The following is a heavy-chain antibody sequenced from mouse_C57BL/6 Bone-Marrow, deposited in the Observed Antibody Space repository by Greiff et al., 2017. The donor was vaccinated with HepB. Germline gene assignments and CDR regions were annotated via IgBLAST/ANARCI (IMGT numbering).Heavy chain of an antibody. J-gene: IGHJ2*01. Sequence: QVQLKESGAELVKPGASVKMSCKASGYTFTSYWITWVKQRPGQGLEWIGDIYPGSGSTNYNEKFKSKATLTVDTSSSTAYMQLSSLTSEDSAVYYCANYYGSSLWGQGTTLTVSS. CDR1: GYTFTSYW. CDR2: IYPGSGST. CDR3: ANYYGSSL. D-gene: IGHD1-1*01. V-gene: IGHV1-55*01.